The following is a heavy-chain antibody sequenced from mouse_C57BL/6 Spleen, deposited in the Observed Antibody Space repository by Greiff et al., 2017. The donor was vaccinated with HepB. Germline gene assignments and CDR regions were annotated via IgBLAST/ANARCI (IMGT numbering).Heavy chain of an antibody. Sequence: VQLQQPGAELVMPGASVKLSCKASGYTFTSYWMHWVKQRPGQGLEWIGEIDPSDSYTNYNQKFKGKSTLTVDKSSSTAYMQLSSRTSEDSAVYYCARMGDYGKDYWGQGTTLTVSS. V-gene: IGHV1-69*01. CDR3: ARMGDYGKDY. D-gene: IGHD2-1*01. CDR2: IDPSDSYT. J-gene: IGHJ2*01. CDR1: GYTFTSYW.